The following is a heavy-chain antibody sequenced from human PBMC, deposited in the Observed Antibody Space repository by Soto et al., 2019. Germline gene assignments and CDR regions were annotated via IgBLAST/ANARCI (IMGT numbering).Heavy chain of an antibody. CDR2: IYPGDSDT. Sequence: EVQLVQSGAEVKKPWESLKISCKGSGYSFTTYWIGWVRQMPGKGLEGMVIIYPGDSDTRYSPSFQGQVTISADKSINTTYLQWSSLKASDTAIYYCARQAAAGKYYYAMDVWGQGTTVTVSS. V-gene: IGHV5-51*01. J-gene: IGHJ6*02. D-gene: IGHD6-13*01. CDR3: ARQAAAGKYYYAMDV. CDR1: GYSFTTYW.